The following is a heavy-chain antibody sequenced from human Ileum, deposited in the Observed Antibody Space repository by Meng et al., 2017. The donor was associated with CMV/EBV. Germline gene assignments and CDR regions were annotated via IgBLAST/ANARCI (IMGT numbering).Heavy chain of an antibody. J-gene: IGHJ5*02. D-gene: IGHD6-19*01. Sequence: SGPTLVKPTETLTLTCTVSGFSLSNARMGVSWIRQPPGKALKWLAHIFSNDEKSYSTSLKSRLTISKDTSKSQVVLTMTNMDPVDTATYYCARISGYSSGLNWFDPWGQGTLVTVSS. CDR2: IFSNDEK. CDR1: GFSLSNARMG. V-gene: IGHV2-26*01. CDR3: ARISGYSSGLNWFDP.